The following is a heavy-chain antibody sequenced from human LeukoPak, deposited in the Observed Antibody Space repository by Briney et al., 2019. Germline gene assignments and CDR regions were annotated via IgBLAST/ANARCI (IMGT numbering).Heavy chain of an antibody. CDR3: AKDGEKFLYCSGASCYYFFDY. D-gene: IGHD2-15*01. Sequence: PGGSLRLSCASSGFTFSTSWMHWVRQAPGKGLVWVSRINTDGNTRNYADSVKGRFTISRDNSKNTLYLQMNSLRAEDTAVYYCAKDGEKFLYCSGASCYYFFDYWGQGTLVTVSS. CDR1: GFTFSTSW. CDR2: INTDGNTR. V-gene: IGHV3-74*01. J-gene: IGHJ4*02.